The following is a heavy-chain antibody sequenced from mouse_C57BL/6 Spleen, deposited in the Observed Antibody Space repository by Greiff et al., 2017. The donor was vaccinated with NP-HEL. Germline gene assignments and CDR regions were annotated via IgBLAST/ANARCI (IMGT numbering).Heavy chain of an antibody. CDR1: GFTFSSYA. J-gene: IGHJ1*03. D-gene: IGHD2-12*01. CDR3: ARDGGYSDCSIDF. V-gene: IGHV5-4*01. Sequence: EVKVVESGGGLVKPGGSLKLSCAASGFTFSSYAMSWVRQTPEKRLEWVATISDGGSYTYYPDNVKGRFTISRDNAKNNLYLQMSHLKSEDTAMYYCARDGGYSDCSIDFWGTGTTVTVSS. CDR2: ISDGGSYT.